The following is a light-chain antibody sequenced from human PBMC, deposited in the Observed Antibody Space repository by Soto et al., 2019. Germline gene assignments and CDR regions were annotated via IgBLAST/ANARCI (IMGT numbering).Light chain of an antibody. V-gene: IGKV3-15*01. Sequence: EIVLTQSPGTLSLSPGERATLSCRASQSVSSSYLAWYQQKPGQAPRLLIYGASTRATGIPARCSGSGSGTEFTLIISSLLSADFAGYYCQQQNDWCPRTFGHGTKVDIK. CDR2: GAS. CDR1: QSVSSSY. CDR3: QQQNDWCPRT. J-gene: IGKJ1*01.